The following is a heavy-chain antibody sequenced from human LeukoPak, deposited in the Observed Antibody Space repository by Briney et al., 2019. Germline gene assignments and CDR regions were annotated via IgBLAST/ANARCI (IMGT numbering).Heavy chain of an antibody. CDR2: IIPILGIA. V-gene: IGHV1-69*04. D-gene: IGHD3-22*01. Sequence: GASVKVSCKASGGTFSSYAISWVRQAPGQGLEWMGRIIPILGIANYVQKFQGRVTITADKSTSTAYMELSSLRSEDTAVYYCARGYYYDSSGYGYWGQGTLVTVSS. CDR3: ARGYYYDSSGYGY. J-gene: IGHJ4*02. CDR1: GGTFSSYA.